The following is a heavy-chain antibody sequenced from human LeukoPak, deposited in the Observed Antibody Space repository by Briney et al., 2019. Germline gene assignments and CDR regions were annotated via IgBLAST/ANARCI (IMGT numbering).Heavy chain of an antibody. J-gene: IGHJ4*02. CDR3: AKQLVSDF. CDR1: GFTVSSNY. D-gene: IGHD1-1*01. Sequence: PGGSLRLSCAASGFTVSSNYMSWVRQAPGKGLEWVSGISDSGGRTYYADSVNGRFTISRDNSKNTLYPEMNSLRGDDTAVYYCAKQLVSDFWGQGTLVTVSS. CDR2: ISDSGGRT. V-gene: IGHV3-23*01.